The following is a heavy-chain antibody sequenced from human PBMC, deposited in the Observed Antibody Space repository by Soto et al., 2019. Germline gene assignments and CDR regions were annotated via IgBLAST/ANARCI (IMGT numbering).Heavy chain of an antibody. J-gene: IGHJ4*02. Sequence: QVTLKESGPVLVKPTESLTLTCTVSGFSLSNARMGVSWIRQPPGKALEWLAHIFSNDEKSYSTSLKSRLTISKDTSKSQVVLTMTNMDPVDTATYYCARIRDYGDYFNYFDYWGQGTLVTVSS. V-gene: IGHV2-26*01. D-gene: IGHD4-17*01. CDR1: GFSLSNARMG. CDR2: IFSNDEK. CDR3: ARIRDYGDYFNYFDY.